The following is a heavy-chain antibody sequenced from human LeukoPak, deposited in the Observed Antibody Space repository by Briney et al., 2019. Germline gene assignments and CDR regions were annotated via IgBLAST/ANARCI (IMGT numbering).Heavy chain of an antibody. D-gene: IGHD3-22*01. Sequence: SETLSLTCAVSSDSISSRDWWGWVRQTPGKGLEWIREVDQSGSAKYNPSLKSRVTISVDKSKNQISLKLSSVTAADTAIYYCVVDLYYHTLWGQGTLVTVSS. J-gene: IGHJ4*02. CDR2: VDQSGSA. CDR3: VVDLYYHTL. CDR1: SDSISSRDW. V-gene: IGHV4-4*02.